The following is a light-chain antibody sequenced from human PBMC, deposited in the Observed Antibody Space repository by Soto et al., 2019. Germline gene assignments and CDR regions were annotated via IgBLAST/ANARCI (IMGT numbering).Light chain of an antibody. J-gene: IGLJ1*01. Sequence: QSALTQPPSVSGPPGQSVTIPCTGTSSDVGSYNRVSWYHQAPGTAPRLMIYEVSNRPSGVPDRFSGSKSGNTASLTISGLQAEDEADYYCASYTTHTARFVFGTGTKVTVL. V-gene: IGLV2-18*02. CDR1: SSDVGSYNR. CDR2: EVS. CDR3: ASYTTHTARFV.